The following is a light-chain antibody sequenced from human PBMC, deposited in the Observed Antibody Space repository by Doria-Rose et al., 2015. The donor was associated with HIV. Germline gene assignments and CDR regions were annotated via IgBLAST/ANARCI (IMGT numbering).Light chain of an antibody. Sequence: TQSPGTLSLPPGERATLSCRASQSVTSNYLAWYQQKPGQAPRLLIYGASSRVTGIPDRFSGSGSGTDFTLTISRLEPEDFAVYYCQQYGSTPPTFGQGTKVEIK. CDR1: QSVTSNY. V-gene: IGKV3-20*01. CDR2: GAS. CDR3: QQYGSTPPT. J-gene: IGKJ1*01.